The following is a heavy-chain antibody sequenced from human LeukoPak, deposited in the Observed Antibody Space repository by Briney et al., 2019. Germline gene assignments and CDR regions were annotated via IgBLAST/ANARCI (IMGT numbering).Heavy chain of an antibody. D-gene: IGHD5-18*01. V-gene: IGHV1-69*04. CDR2: IFPILGIA. CDR1: GGTSNNTI. Sequence: SVNLSFKASGGTSNNTIISYVQHPPGQRLEWMQKIFPILGIANYAQEFQGRLIITADKATSSAYMELSSLRSEDTAVYYCARDQGDNSYGYYAIWYAFDVWGQGTMVTVSS. CDR3: ARDQGDNSYGYYAIWYAFDV. J-gene: IGHJ3*01.